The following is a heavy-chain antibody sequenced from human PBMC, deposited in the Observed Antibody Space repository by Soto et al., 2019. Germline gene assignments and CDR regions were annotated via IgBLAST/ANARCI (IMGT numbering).Heavy chain of an antibody. V-gene: IGHV4-59*01. D-gene: IGHD3-3*01. CDR2: IYYSGST. CDR3: ASSPTYYDFWSGPGFDP. J-gene: IGHJ5*02. Sequence: SETLSLTCTVSGGSISSYYWSWILQPPWKGLEWIGYIYYSGSTNYNPSLKSRVTISVDTSKNQFSLKLSSVTAADTAVYYCASSPTYYDFWSGPGFDPWGQGTLVTVSS. CDR1: GGSISSYY.